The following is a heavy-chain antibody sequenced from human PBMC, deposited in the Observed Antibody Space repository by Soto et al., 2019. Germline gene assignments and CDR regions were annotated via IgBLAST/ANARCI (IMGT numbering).Heavy chain of an antibody. Sequence: PGRSLRLSCEASGFTFTTYALGWVRQAPGKGLEWVSTINNSGGRTYYADSVKGRFTISRDNFKNTLILEMNSLRGEDTAVYYCVKVVSQYTPMALFDYWGQGTLVTVSS. V-gene: IGHV3-23*01. CDR1: GFTFTTYA. CDR3: VKVVSQYTPMALFDY. J-gene: IGHJ4*02. CDR2: INNSGGRT. D-gene: IGHD5-18*01.